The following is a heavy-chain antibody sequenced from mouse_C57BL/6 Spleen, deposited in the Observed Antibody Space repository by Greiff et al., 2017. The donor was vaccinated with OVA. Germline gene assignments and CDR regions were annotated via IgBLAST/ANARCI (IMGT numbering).Heavy chain of an antibody. CDR2: ISSGSSTI. V-gene: IGHV5-17*01. Sequence: EVMLVESGGGLVKPGGSLKLSCAASGFTFSDYGMHWVRQAPEKGLEWVAYISSGSSTIYYADTVKGRFTISRDNAKNTLFLQMTSLRSEDTAMYYCARDYGSSFWCAYWGQGTLVTVAA. J-gene: IGHJ3*01. CDR1: GFTFSDYG. D-gene: IGHD1-1*01. CDR3: ARDYGSSFWCAY.